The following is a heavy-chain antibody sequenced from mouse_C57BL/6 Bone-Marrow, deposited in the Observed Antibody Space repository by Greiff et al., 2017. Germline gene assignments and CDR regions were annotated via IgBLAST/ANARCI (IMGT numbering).Heavy chain of an antibody. CDR2: IWWDDDK. CDR1: GFSLSTFGMG. CDR3: ARMNYYGSSYGFFAY. D-gene: IGHD1-1*01. J-gene: IGHJ3*01. V-gene: IGHV8-8*01. Sequence: QVTLKVSGPGILQPSQTLSLTCSFSGFSLSTFGMGVGWIRQPSGKGLEWLAHIWWDDDKYYNPALKSRLTIFKDTSKNQVFLKIANVDTADTATYYCARMNYYGSSYGFFAYWGQGTLVTVSA.